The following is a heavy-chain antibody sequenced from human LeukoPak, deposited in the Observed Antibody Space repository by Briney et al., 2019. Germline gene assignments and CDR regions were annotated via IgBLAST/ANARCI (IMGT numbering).Heavy chain of an antibody. CDR1: GYSFTSYW. V-gene: IGHV5-51*01. Sequence: GESLKISCKGSGYSFTSYWIGWVRQMPGKGLEWMGIIYPGDSDTRYSPSFQGQVTISADKSISNAYLQWSSLKASDTAMYYCARDKSGSGYYAPGWFDPWGQGTLVTVSS. J-gene: IGHJ5*02. D-gene: IGHD3-3*01. CDR2: IYPGDSDT. CDR3: ARDKSGSGYYAPGWFDP.